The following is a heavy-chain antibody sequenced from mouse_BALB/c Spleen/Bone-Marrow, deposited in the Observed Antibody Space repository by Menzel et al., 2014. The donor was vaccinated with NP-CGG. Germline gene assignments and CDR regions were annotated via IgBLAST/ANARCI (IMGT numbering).Heavy chain of an antibody. CDR1: GYAFSSYW. J-gene: IGHJ2*01. Sequence: VQLVESGAELVRPGSSVKISCKASGYAFSSYWMNWVKQRPGQGLEWIGQIYPGDSDTDYNGKFKGKATLTADKTTNTAYMQLTSLTSEDSAVYVCARGEISVYYWGQGTPLTVSS. CDR3: ARGEISVYY. V-gene: IGHV1-80*01. CDR2: IYPGDSDT.